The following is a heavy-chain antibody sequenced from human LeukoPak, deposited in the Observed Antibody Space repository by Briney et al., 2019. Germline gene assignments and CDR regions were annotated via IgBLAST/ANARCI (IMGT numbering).Heavy chain of an antibody. V-gene: IGHV4-4*02. J-gene: IGHJ4*02. D-gene: IGHD6-13*01. Sequence: SSGTLSLTCAVSGDSISSSNWWSWVRQPPGKGLEWIGEIYHSGSTNYNPSLKSRVIISVDKSKNQFSLKLSSVTAADTAVYYCAATKTLAAAGTFDYWGQGTLVTVSS. CDR2: IYHSGST. CDR3: AATKTLAAAGTFDY. CDR1: GDSISSSNW.